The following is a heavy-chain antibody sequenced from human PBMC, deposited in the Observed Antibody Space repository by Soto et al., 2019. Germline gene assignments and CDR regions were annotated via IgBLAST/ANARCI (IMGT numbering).Heavy chain of an antibody. V-gene: IGHV4-59*01. CDR2: IYYSGNT. CDR1: GGSISSYY. D-gene: IGHD2-2*01. J-gene: IGHJ6*02. Sequence: KTSETLSLTCVVSGGSISSYYWSWIRQPPGKGLECIGYIYYSGNTKYNPSFESRVTISVDMCKNQFSLKLRSVTAADTAVYYCSRAPNAYNYHYYCLDVWGQGTTVTVSS. CDR3: SRAPNAYNYHYYCLDV.